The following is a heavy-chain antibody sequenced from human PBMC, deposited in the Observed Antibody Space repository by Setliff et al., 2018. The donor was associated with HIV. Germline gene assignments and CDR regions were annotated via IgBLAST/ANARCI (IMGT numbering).Heavy chain of an antibody. CDR2: INSNGGST. D-gene: IGHD5-12*01. J-gene: IGHJ4*02. V-gene: IGHV3-20*04. Sequence: PGESLRLSCAASGFNFDDHGMNWVRQVPGKGLEWVSGINSNGGSTGYADSVKGRFTISRDNAKNSLYLQMSSLRAEDTAFYYCARGGYNYPFDYWGQGTLVTVSS. CDR1: GFNFDDHG. CDR3: ARGGYNYPFDY.